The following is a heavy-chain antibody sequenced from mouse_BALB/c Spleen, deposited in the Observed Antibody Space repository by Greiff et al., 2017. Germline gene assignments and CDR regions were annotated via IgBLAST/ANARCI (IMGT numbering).Heavy chain of an antibody. D-gene: IGHD1-2*01. Sequence: QVQLKESGPELVKPGASVKISCKASGYAFSSSWMNWVKQRPGQGLEWIGRIYPGDGDTNYNGKFKGKATLTADKSSSTAYMQLSSLTSVDSAVYFCARGTTATGFDYWGQGTTLTVSS. CDR2: IYPGDGDT. J-gene: IGHJ2*01. CDR3: ARGTTATGFDY. CDR1: GYAFSSSW. V-gene: IGHV1-82*01.